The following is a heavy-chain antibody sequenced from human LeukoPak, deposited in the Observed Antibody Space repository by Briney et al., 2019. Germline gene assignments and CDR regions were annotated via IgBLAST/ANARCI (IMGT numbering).Heavy chain of an antibody. Sequence: ASVKVSCKASGYTFTGYYMHWVRQAPGQGLEWMGWINPNSGGTNYAQKFQGRVTMTRDTSISTAYMELSRLRSDDTAVYYCARDRVPLWFGESTSLDYWGQGTLVTVSS. D-gene: IGHD3-10*01. CDR1: GYTFTGYY. CDR3: ARDRVPLWFGESTSLDY. J-gene: IGHJ4*02. CDR2: INPNSGGT. V-gene: IGHV1-2*02.